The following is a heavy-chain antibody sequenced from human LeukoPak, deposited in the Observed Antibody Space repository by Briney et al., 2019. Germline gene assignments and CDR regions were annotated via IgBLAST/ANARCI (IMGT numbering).Heavy chain of an antibody. D-gene: IGHD6-19*01. V-gene: IGHV4-59*08. CDR2: IYYSGST. Sequence: SETLSLTCTVSGGSISSYYWSWIRQPPGKGLEWIGYIYYSGSTNYNPSLKSRVTISVDTSKNQFSLKLSSVTAADTAVYYCARRVSSGWYFLDYWGQGALVTVSS. CDR3: ARRVSSGWYFLDY. CDR1: GGSISSYY. J-gene: IGHJ4*02.